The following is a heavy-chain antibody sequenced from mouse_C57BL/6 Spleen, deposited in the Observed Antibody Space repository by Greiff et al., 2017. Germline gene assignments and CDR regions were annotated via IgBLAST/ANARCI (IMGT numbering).Heavy chain of an antibody. CDR1: GYTFTSYW. V-gene: IGHV1-72*01. J-gene: IGHJ2*01. CDR2: IDPNSGGT. D-gene: IGHD1-1*01. CDR3: ARRDGYYGSSPHFDD. Sequence: QVHVKQSGAELVKPGASVKLSCKASGYTFTSYWMHWVKQRPGRGLEWIGRIDPNSGGTKYNEKLTSKATLTVDKPSRTAYMQRSSLTSEDSAVYYWARRDGYYGSSPHFDDWGQGTTLTVSS.